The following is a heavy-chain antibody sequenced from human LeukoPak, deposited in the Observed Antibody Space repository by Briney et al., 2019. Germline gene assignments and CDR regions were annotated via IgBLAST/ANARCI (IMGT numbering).Heavy chain of an antibody. CDR3: SKGPWDLPHAFDI. CDR2: MSGSGDIT. D-gene: IGHD1-26*01. CDR1: GFTFSIYA. J-gene: IGHJ3*02. Sequence: GGSLRLSCAASGFTFSIYAMSWVRQAPGRGLECVSTMSGSGDITRYADSVKGRFVVSRDNSKNTLYLQMNSLRAEDTAINYCSKGPWDLPHAFDIWGLGTMVTVSS. V-gene: IGHV3-23*01.